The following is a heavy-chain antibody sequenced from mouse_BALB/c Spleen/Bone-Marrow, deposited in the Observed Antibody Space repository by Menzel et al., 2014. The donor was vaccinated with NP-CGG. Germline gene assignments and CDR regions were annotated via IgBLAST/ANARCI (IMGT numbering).Heavy chain of an antibody. CDR3: ARVAYYRYDEGAWFAY. Sequence: QVQLQQSGAELARPGASVKMSCKASGYTFTSYTMHWVKQRPGQGLEWIGYINPSSGYTNYNQKFKVKATLTADKSSSTAYMQLSSLTSEDSAVYYCARVAYYRYDEGAWFAYWGQGALVTVSA. V-gene: IGHV1-4*01. D-gene: IGHD2-14*01. CDR1: GYTFTSYT. CDR2: INPSSGYT. J-gene: IGHJ3*01.